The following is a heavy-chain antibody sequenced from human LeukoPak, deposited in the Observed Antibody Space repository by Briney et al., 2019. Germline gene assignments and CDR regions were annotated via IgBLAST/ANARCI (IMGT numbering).Heavy chain of an antibody. D-gene: IGHD3-22*01. V-gene: IGHV1-2*02. CDR2: INPNSGGT. J-gene: IGHJ4*02. CDR3: ARVLRYDDSSGYYAY. Sequence: ASVKVSCKASGYTFTGYYMHWVRQAPGQGLEWMGWINPNSGGTNYAQKFQGRVTMTRDTSISTAYMELSRLRSDDTAVYYCARVLRYDDSSGYYAYWGQGTLVTVSS. CDR1: GYTFTGYY.